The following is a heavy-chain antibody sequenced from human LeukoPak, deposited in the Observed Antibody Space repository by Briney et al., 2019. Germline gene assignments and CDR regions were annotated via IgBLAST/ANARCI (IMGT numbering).Heavy chain of an antibody. J-gene: IGHJ4*02. D-gene: IGHD6-6*01. CDR1: GFTFTTYA. Sequence: GGSLRLSCAASGFTFTTYAMAWVRQAPGKGLEWVSSISPTGGDTYYADSVRGRFTTSRGNSKYTVYLQMNSLRAEDTAVYYCAKRIQYSSPDSYFDFWGQGTLVTVSS. CDR3: AKRIQYSSPDSYFDF. CDR2: ISPTGGDT. V-gene: IGHV3-23*01.